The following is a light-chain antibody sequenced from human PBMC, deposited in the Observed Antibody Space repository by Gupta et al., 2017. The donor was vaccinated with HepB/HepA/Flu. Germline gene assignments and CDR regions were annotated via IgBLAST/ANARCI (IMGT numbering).Light chain of an antibody. CDR2: GAS. CDR3: QQYNNWPPLT. CDR1: QSVSSN. J-gene: IGKJ4*01. V-gene: IGKV3-15*01. Sequence: EIVMTPSPATLSVSPGERATLSCRASQSVSSNLAWYQQKPGQAPRVLIYGASTRATGIPARFSGSGSGTEFTLTISSLQSEDFAVYYCQQYNNWPPLTFGGGTQVEIK.